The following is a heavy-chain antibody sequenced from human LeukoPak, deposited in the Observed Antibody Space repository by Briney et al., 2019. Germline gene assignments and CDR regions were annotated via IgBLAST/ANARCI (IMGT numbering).Heavy chain of an antibody. CDR1: GGSISSYH. Sequence: SETLSLTCTVSGGSISSYHWSWIREPAGKGLEWIGHIYTSGNTDYNPSLKSRVTMSVDTSKNQFSLKLNSVTAADTAVYYCARVGDYALKDWGQGTLVTVSS. J-gene: IGHJ4*02. CDR2: IYTSGNT. CDR3: ARVGDYALKD. V-gene: IGHV4-4*07. D-gene: IGHD3-16*01.